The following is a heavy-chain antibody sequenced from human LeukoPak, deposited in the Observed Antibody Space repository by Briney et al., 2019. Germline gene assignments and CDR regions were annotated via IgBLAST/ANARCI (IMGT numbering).Heavy chain of an antibody. J-gene: IGHJ6*04. Sequence: GGSLRLSCAASGFTFSSYGMHWVRQAPGKGLEWVAVIWYDGSNKYYADSVKGRFTISRDNSKNTLYLQMNSLRAEDTAVYYCASDSFRPGYCSSTSCYGPYYYYGMDVWGKGTTVTVSS. CDR3: ASDSFRPGYCSSTSCYGPYYYYGMDV. CDR2: IWYDGSNK. D-gene: IGHD2-2*03. V-gene: IGHV3-33*01. CDR1: GFTFSSYG.